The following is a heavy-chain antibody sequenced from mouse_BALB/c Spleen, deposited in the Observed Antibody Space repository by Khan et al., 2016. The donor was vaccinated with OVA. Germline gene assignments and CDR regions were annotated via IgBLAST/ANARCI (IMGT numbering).Heavy chain of an antibody. J-gene: IGHJ4*01. V-gene: IGHV2-6*02. CDR2: IWSDGST. D-gene: IGHD2-3*01. Sequence: VQLKESGPGLVAPSQSLSITCTVSGFSLTSYGVHWVRQPPGKGLEWLVVIWSDGSTNYNSVLKSRLSISQDNSQSHVFLKMNSLQTDDTAIYYCARWFDGYSSLYAMDYWGKGTSVTVSS. CDR3: ARWFDGYSSLYAMDY. CDR1: GFSLTSYG.